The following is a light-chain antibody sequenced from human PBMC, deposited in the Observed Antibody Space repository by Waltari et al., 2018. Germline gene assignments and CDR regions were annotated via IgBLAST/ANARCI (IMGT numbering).Light chain of an antibody. V-gene: IGKV1-39*01. CDR1: QSISTY. Sequence: DIQMTQSPSSLSASVGDRVTITCQASQSISTYLNWYLQKPGKAPNLLIYAASSLQSGVPSRFSGSGSGTDFTLTISSLQPEDFATYYCQQSYSPLTFGGGTKVEIK. CDR2: AAS. CDR3: QQSYSPLT. J-gene: IGKJ4*01.